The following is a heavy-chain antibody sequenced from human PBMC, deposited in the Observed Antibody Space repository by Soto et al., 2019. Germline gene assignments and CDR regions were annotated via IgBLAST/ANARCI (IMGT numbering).Heavy chain of an antibody. CDR2: IWYDGSNK. V-gene: IGHV3-33*01. J-gene: IGHJ6*02. CDR1: GFTLSSYG. Sequence: GGSMRLSCAASGFTLSSYGMHWVRKAQGKRLKGVAVIWYDGSNKYYADSVKGRFTISRDNSKNTLYLQMNSLGAEDTAVYYCARDTELRYFDWPYYYYGMDVWGQGTTVTVSS. CDR3: ARDTELRYFDWPYYYYGMDV. D-gene: IGHD3-9*01.